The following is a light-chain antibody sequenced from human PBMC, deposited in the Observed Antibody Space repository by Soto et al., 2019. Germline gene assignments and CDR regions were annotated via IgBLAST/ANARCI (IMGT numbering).Light chain of an antibody. J-gene: IGKJ1*01. V-gene: IGKV4-1*01. CDR2: WAS. CDR1: QSVLHSSNSKNC. Sequence: DIVMTQSPDSLAVSLGERATINCKSSQSVLHSSNSKNCLAWYQQRPGQPPRLLIYWASTRESGVPDRFSGSGSGTDFTLTISSLQAEDLAVYYCQQSYDTPWTFGQGTKVEIK. CDR3: QQSYDTPWT.